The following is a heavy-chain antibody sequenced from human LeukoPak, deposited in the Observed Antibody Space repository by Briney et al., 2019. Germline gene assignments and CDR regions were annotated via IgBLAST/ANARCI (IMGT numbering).Heavy chain of an antibody. V-gene: IGHV4-34*01. D-gene: IGHD3-3*01. CDR2: INHSGST. Sequence: SETLSLTCAVYGGSFSGYYWSWIRQPPGKGLEWIGEINHSGSTNYNPSLKSRVTISVDTSKNQFSLKLSSVTAADTAVYYCARGPRFLEWLSLPFDYWSQGTLVTVSS. CDR1: GGSFSGYY. CDR3: ARGPRFLEWLSLPFDY. J-gene: IGHJ4*02.